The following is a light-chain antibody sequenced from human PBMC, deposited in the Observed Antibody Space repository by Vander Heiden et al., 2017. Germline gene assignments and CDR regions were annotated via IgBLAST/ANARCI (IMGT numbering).Light chain of an antibody. V-gene: IGKV1-39*01. CDR1: QRISTY. CDR3: QQSYSIPQT. J-gene: IGKJ3*01. CDR2: AAS. Sequence: DIQMTQSPSSLSVSVGDRVTITCRASQRISTYLNWYQQKPGKAPKLLIYAASSLQSGVPSSFSGSGSGTDFTPTISSLQPEDFAAYYCQQSYSIPQTFGPGTKVDIK.